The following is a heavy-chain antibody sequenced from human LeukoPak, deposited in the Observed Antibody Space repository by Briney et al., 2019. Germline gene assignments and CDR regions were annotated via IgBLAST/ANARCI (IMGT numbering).Heavy chain of an antibody. Sequence: ASVKVSCKASGYTFTSYGISWVRQAPGQGLEWMEWISAYNGNTNYAQKLQGRVTMTTDTSTSTAYMELRSLRSDDTAVYYCAREKEYSSGWTNYYYYYMDVWGKGTTVTVSS. CDR3: AREKEYSSGWTNYYYYYMDV. V-gene: IGHV1-18*01. D-gene: IGHD6-19*01. J-gene: IGHJ6*03. CDR1: GYTFTSYG. CDR2: ISAYNGNT.